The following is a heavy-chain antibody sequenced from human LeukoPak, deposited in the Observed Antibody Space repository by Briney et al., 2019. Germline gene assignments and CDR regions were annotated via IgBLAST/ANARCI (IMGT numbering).Heavy chain of an antibody. CDR1: GGSISHTTYY. V-gene: IGHV4-39*07. J-gene: IGHJ6*03. CDR2: IYNSGAT. D-gene: IGHD3-10*01. CDR3: ARVFDSGSQAYFYYMDV. Sequence: SETLSLTCTVSGGSISHTTYYWGWIRQPPGKELEWVGSIYNSGATFYDPSLKSRVTMSVDTSKNQFSLKVSSVTAADTAVYYCARVFDSGSQAYFYYMDVWGKGTTVTISS.